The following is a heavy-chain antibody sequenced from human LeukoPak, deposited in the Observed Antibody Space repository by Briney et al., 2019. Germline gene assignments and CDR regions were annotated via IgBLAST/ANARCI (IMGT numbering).Heavy chain of an antibody. J-gene: IGHJ6*02. D-gene: IGHD6-6*01. CDR2: INPNSGGT. CDR3: AREGSSSSENYYYGMDV. CDR1: GYTFTGYY. Sequence: ASVKVSCKASGYTFTGYYMHWVRQAPGQGLEWMGWINPNSGGTNYAQKFQGWVTMTRDTSISTAYMELSRLRSDDTAVYYCAREGSSSSENYYYGMDVWGQGTTVTVPS. V-gene: IGHV1-2*04.